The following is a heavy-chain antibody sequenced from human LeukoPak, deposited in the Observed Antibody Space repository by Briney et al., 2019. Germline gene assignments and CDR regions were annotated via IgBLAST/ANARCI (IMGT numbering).Heavy chain of an antibody. CDR3: AKDHYSSGYYYPDY. D-gene: IGHD3-22*01. V-gene: IGHV3-30*18. CDR1: GFTFSSYG. Sequence: PGGSLRLSCAASGFTFSSYGMHWVRQAPGKGLEWVAVISYDGSNKYYADSVKGRFTISRDNSKNTLYLQMNSLRAEDTAVYYCAKDHYSSGYYYPDYWGQGTLVTVSS. CDR2: ISYDGSNK. J-gene: IGHJ4*02.